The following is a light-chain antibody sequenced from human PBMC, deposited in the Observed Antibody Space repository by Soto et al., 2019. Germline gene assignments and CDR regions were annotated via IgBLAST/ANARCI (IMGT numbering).Light chain of an antibody. CDR2: GAS. CDR1: QSVSSTY. V-gene: IGKV3-20*01. CDR3: QHYGSTPWS. Sequence: EVVLTQSPGTLSLSPGERATLSCRASQSVSSTYLAWYQQRPGQAPRLLIYGASTWATDIPDRISGSGSGKDFTLTVSRLEPEDFAVYYCQHYGSTPWSFGQGTKVEIK. J-gene: IGKJ1*01.